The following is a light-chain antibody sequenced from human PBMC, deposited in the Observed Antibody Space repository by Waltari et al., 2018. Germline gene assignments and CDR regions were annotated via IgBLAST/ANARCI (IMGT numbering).Light chain of an antibody. J-gene: IGKJ1*01. V-gene: IGKV3-20*01. CDR1: QSVSRT. CDR3: QKYGTLPAT. Sequence: ELVLTQSPGTLSLSPGERATLSCRASQSVSRTLAWYQQKPGQAPRLLIYDASITATGIPDRFSGSGSGTDFSLTISRLEPEDFAVYYCQKYGTLPATFGQGTKVEIK. CDR2: DAS.